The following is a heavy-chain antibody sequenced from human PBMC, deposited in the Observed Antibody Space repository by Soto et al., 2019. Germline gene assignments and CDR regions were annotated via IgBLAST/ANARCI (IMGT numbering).Heavy chain of an antibody. J-gene: IGHJ6*02. CDR2: TNYRSKWYN. Sequence: SQTLSLTCAIFGDSVSSNSVAWNWIRQSPSRGLEWLGRTNYRSKWYNDYAVSVKSRITINPDTSKNQFSLQLNSVTPEDTAVYYCVRDKTVTRGYGMDVWGQGTTVTVSS. CDR3: VRDKTVTRGYGMDV. CDR1: GDSVSSNSVA. V-gene: IGHV6-1*01. D-gene: IGHD4-17*01.